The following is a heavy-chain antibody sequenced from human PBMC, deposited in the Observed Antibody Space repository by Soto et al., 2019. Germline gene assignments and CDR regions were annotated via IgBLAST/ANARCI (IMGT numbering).Heavy chain of an antibody. D-gene: IGHD2-15*01. V-gene: IGHV3-21*01. CDR3: ARDQYWNFDY. CDR1: GFTFSSYS. J-gene: IGHJ4*02. CDR2: ISSSSSYI. Sequence: EVQLVESGGGLVKPGGSLRLSCAASGFTFSSYSMNWVRQAPGKGLEWVSSISSSSSYIYYADSVKGRFTISRDKAKNSLYLQMNSLRAEATAVYYCARDQYWNFDYWGQGTLVTVSS.